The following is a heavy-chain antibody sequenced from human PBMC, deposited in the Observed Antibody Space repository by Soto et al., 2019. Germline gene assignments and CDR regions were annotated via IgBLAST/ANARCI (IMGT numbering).Heavy chain of an antibody. Sequence: QVQLQESSPGLVEPSGTLSLTCGVSGGTIRSPDWWTWVRQPPGKGLEWIGEIFQSGSTNYTPSLESRVTISVDKSKNQFSLTLTSVTAEDTAVYFCARGRGRYSSGWSWFDPWGQGILVTVSS. V-gene: IGHV4-4*02. CDR1: GGTIRSPDW. D-gene: IGHD6-19*01. CDR2: IFQSGST. J-gene: IGHJ5*02. CDR3: ARGRGRYSSGWSWFDP.